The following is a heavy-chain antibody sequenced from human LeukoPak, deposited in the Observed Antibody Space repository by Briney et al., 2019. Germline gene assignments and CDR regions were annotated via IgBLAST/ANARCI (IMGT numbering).Heavy chain of an antibody. D-gene: IGHD2-15*01. CDR1: GFTFDDYA. CDR2: ISWNSGSI. J-gene: IGHJ6*03. V-gene: IGHV3-9*01. CDR3: AKDRTDCSGGSCYSLYYYYYMDV. Sequence: GGSLTLSCAASGFTFDDYAMHWVRQAPGKGLEWVSGISWNSGSIGYADSVKGRFTISRDNAKNSLYLQMNSLRAEDTALYYCAKDRTDCSGGSCYSLYYYYYMDVWGKGTTVTVSS.